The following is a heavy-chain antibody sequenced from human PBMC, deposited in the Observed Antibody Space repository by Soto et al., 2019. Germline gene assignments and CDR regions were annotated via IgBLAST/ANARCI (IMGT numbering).Heavy chain of an antibody. CDR1: GYTFTSYG. Sequence: QVQLVQSGAEVKKPGASVKVSCKASGYTFTSYGISWVRQAPGQGLEWMGWISADNGNRNYAQKFQGRVTMTTDTSANTAYMDLRSLRSDDTAVCYCARGKDDFWSGYLDNWGQGTLVTVPS. CDR3: ARGKDDFWSGYLDN. CDR2: ISADNGNR. J-gene: IGHJ4*02. V-gene: IGHV1-18*01. D-gene: IGHD3-3*01.